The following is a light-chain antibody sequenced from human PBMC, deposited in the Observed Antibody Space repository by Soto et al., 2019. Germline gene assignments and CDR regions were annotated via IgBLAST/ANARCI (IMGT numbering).Light chain of an antibody. Sequence: DIRLTKSPSTLSASVGDGVTLTCRASQSIGTWLAWYQQKPGKAPKVLIYDVSTLKSGVPSRFSGSASATEFTLSISSLQPDDFATYYCQQYKSYWTFGQGTKV. J-gene: IGKJ1*01. V-gene: IGKV1-5*01. CDR2: DVS. CDR1: QSIGTW. CDR3: QQYKSYWT.